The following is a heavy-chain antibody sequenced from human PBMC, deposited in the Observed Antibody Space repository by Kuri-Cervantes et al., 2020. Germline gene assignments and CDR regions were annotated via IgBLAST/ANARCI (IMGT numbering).Heavy chain of an antibody. V-gene: IGHV3-21*01. CDR1: GFTFSSYS. J-gene: IGHJ4*02. CDR2: ISSSSSYI. Sequence: GESLKISCAASGFTFSSYSMNWVRQAPGKGLEWVSSISSSSSYIYYADSVKGRFTISRDNSKNTLYLQMNSLRAEDTAVYYCARERGSFYPSLDYWGQGTLVTVSS. CDR3: ARERGSFYPSLDY. D-gene: IGHD5/OR15-5a*01.